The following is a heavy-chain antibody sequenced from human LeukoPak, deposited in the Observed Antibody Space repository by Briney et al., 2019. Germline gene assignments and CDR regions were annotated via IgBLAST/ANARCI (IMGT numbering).Heavy chain of an antibody. CDR1: GCTFSSYE. CDR2: ISSSGSTI. J-gene: IGHJ4*02. D-gene: IGHD3-3*01. V-gene: IGHV3-48*03. Sequence: GGSLRLSCAASGCTFSSYEMNWVRQAPAKGLGWVSYISSSGSTIYYADSVKGRFTNSRDNAKNSLYLQMNSLRAEVTAVYYCARALIYRVTDDYWGQGTLVTVSS. CDR3: ARALIYRVTDDY.